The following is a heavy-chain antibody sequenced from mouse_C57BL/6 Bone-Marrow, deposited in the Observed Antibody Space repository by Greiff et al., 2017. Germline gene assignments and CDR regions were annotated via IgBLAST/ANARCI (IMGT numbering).Heavy chain of an antibody. CDR1: GYTFTDYY. Sequence: EVQLQQPGPVLVKPGASVKMSCKASGYTFTDYYMNWVKQSPGKSLEWIGGINPYNGGTSYNQKFKGKATLTVDKSSSTAYMELNSLTSEDSAVYYCARAYSFADWGQGTLVTVSA. D-gene: IGHD2-10*01. CDR2: INPYNGGT. CDR3: ARAYSFAD. J-gene: IGHJ3*01. V-gene: IGHV1-19*01.